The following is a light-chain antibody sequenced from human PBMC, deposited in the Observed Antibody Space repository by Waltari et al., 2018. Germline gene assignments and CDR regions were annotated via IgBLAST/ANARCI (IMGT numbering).Light chain of an antibody. V-gene: IGKV1-12*01. CDR3: QQANSFPWT. Sequence: DIQMTQSPSSVSASVGDRVTIICRASQDINNYLAWYQQKQGKAPKVLIYAASTLESGVPSRFSGSGSGAEFTLTINSLQPGDFATYYCQQANSFPWTFGQGTKVEIK. CDR2: AAS. J-gene: IGKJ1*01. CDR1: QDINNY.